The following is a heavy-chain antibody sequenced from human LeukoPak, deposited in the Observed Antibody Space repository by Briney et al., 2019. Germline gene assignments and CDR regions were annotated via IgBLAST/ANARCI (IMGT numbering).Heavy chain of an antibody. V-gene: IGHV4-59*01. CDR1: CRSISSYY. CDR3: VKGVRNRTDDFDI. J-gene: IGHJ3*02. Sequence: PSETLSLTCTVSCRSISSYYWSWIRHPPGEGLEWIGYIYYSGSTNYNPSLKGRDTRSVDTSTNQFSLKLSSVTAADTGVYYCVKGVRNRTDDFDIWGQGTMVTVSS. CDR2: IYYSGST. D-gene: IGHD2-8*01.